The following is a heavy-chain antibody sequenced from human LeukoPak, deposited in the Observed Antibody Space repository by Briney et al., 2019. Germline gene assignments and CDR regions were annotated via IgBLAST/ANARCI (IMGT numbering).Heavy chain of an antibody. J-gene: IGHJ4*02. CDR3: AKDVDTRDGYNSPLDY. Sequence: GGSLRLSCAASGFTFDNYAMRWGRPAPRKGLEWGSLICGDGGSTYCADSVKGRVTISRDNSKNSLYLQMYSLRTEDTALYYCAKDVDTRDGYNSPLDYWGQGTLVTVSS. CDR2: ICGDGGST. CDR1: GFTFDNYA. D-gene: IGHD5-24*01. V-gene: IGHV3-43*02.